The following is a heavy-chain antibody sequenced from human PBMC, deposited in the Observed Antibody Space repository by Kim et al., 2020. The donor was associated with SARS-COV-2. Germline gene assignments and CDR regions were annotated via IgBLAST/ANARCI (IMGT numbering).Heavy chain of an antibody. V-gene: IGHV4-34*01. CDR3: ARGPLFGDGMDV. J-gene: IGHJ6*02. Sequence: NSNASLKSRVTISVDTSKNQFSLKLGAVTAAGTAVYYCARGPLFGDGMDVWGQGTTVTVSS. D-gene: IGHD3-10*02.